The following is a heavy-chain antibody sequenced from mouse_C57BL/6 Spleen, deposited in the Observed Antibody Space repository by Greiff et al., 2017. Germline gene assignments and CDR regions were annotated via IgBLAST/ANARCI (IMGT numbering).Heavy chain of an antibody. J-gene: IGHJ4*01. CDR1: GYTFTSYW. CDR3: ARPGGDLWDYAMDY. V-gene: IGHV1-50*01. D-gene: IGHD1-1*01. CDR2: IDPSDSYT. Sequence: QVQLQQPGAELVKPGASVKLSCKASGYTFTSYWMQWVKQRPGQGLEWIGEIDPSDSYTNYNQKFKGKATLTVDTSSSTAYMQLSSLTSEDSAVYYCARPGGDLWDYAMDYWGQGTSVTVSS.